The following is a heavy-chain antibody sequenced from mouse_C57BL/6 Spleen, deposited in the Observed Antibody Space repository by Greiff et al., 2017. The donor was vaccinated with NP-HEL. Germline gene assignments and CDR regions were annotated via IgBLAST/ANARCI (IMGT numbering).Heavy chain of an antibody. Sequence: VQLVESGPELVKPGASVKISCKASGYSFTSYYIHWVKQRPGQGLEWTGWIYPGSGNTKYNEKFKGKATLTADTSSSTSYMQLSSLTSEDSAVYYCARYTTVDYAMDYWGQGTSVTVSS. CDR3: ARYTTVDYAMDY. D-gene: IGHD1-1*01. J-gene: IGHJ4*01. V-gene: IGHV1-66*01. CDR1: GYSFTSYY. CDR2: IYPGSGNT.